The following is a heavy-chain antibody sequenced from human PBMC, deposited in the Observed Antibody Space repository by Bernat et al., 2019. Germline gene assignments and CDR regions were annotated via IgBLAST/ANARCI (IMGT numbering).Heavy chain of an antibody. D-gene: IGHD6-19*01. CDR1: VGSFSGYS. J-gene: IGHJ6*04. Sequence: QVQLQQWGAGLLKASETLSLTCAVYVGSFSGYSWTWIRQPPGKEPEWIGEIDHSGSTNYNPSLKSRVRMSVDTSKNQFSLKLNSMTAADTAVYYCARGRQWLDVWAKGTPVAVSS. V-gene: IGHV4-34*02. CDR2: IDHSGST. CDR3: ARGRQWLDV.